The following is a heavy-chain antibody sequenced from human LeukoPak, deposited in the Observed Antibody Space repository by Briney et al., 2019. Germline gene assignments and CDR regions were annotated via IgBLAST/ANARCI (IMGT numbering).Heavy chain of an antibody. Sequence: PGGSLRLSCAASGFTFSSYGVHWVRQAPGKWLEWVAVIWYDGSNKYYADSVKGRFTISRDNSKNTLYLQMNSLGAEDTAVYYCLLGSGRSNSGQGTLVTVSS. CDR3: LLGSGRSN. D-gene: IGHD3-10*01. CDR2: IWYDGSNK. J-gene: IGHJ4*02. V-gene: IGHV3-33*01. CDR1: GFTFSSYG.